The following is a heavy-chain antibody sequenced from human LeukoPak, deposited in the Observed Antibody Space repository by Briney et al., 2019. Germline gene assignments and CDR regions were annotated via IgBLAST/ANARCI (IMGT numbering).Heavy chain of an antibody. CDR1: GGSFSGYY. Sequence: PSETLSLTCAVYGGSFSGYYWSWIRQPPGKGLEWMGEITHSGSTNYTPSLKSRVSMSVDTSKNQFSLKLNSVTAADTAVYHCARHGTGGLVDTAMVSIDYWGQGTLVTVSS. J-gene: IGHJ4*02. D-gene: IGHD5-18*01. V-gene: IGHV4-34*01. CDR2: ITHSGST. CDR3: ARHGTGGLVDTAMVSIDY.